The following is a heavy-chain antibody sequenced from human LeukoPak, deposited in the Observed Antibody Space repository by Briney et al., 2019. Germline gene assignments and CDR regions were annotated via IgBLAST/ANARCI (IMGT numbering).Heavy chain of an antibody. D-gene: IGHD1-26*01. Sequence: GGSLRLSCAASGFTFSNYAMSWVRQAPGKGLEWVSYISSSSSTIYYADSVKGRFTISRDNAKNSLYLQMNSLRAEDTAVYYCARAGGSYYYYMDVWGKGTTVTVAS. CDR2: ISSSSSTI. V-gene: IGHV3-48*04. CDR1: GFTFSNYA. CDR3: ARAGGSYYYYMDV. J-gene: IGHJ6*03.